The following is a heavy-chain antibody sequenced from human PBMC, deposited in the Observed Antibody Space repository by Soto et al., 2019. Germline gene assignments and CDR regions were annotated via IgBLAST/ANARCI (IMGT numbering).Heavy chain of an antibody. CDR2: ISGSGDST. J-gene: IGHJ4*02. Sequence: GGSLRLSCAASGFTFNRYGMSWVRQAPGKGLEWVSAISGSGDSTYYADSVKGRFTTSGDSSNNTLYLQMNNLRADDTALYFCVKLRLELLYLDSWGLGALVTVSS. V-gene: IGHV3-23*01. CDR1: GFTFNRYG. CDR3: VKLRLELLYLDS. D-gene: IGHD1-7*01.